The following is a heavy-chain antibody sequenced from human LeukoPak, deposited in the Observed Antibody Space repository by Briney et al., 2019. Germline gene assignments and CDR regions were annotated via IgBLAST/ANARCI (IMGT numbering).Heavy chain of an antibody. J-gene: IGHJ4*02. CDR3: AKDTRTGYYNPLFDY. Sequence: GGSLRLSCAASGFTFDDYAMHWIRHAPGQGLGLVSGISWNSCSIGYADSVKGRFTISRDNAKNSLYLQMNSLRAEDTALYYCAKDTRTGYYNPLFDYWGQGTLVTVSS. CDR2: ISWNSCSI. CDR1: GFTFDDYA. D-gene: IGHD3/OR15-3a*01. V-gene: IGHV3-9*01.